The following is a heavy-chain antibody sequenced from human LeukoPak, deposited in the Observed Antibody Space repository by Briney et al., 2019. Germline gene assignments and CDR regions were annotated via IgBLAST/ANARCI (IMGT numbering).Heavy chain of an antibody. V-gene: IGHV3-30-3*01. CDR2: ISYDGSNK. CDR3: ARETIAAAALDY. J-gene: IGHJ4*02. CDR1: GFTFSSYA. Sequence: GGSLRLSCAASGFTFSSYAMHWVRQAPGKGLEWVAVISYDGSNKYYADSVKGRFTISRDNSKNTLYLQMNSLRAEDTAVYYCARETIAAAALDYWGQGILVTVSS. D-gene: IGHD6-13*01.